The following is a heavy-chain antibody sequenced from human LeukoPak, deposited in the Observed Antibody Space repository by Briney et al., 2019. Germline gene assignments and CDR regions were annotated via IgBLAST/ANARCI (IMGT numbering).Heavy chain of an antibody. CDR1: GFTFSSYS. J-gene: IGHJ5*02. V-gene: IGHV3-21*01. CDR2: ITSSTSYI. Sequence: GGSLRLSCAASGFTFSSYSINWVRQAPGKGLEWVSSITSSTSYIYYADSVKGRFTISRDNAKNSLYLQMNSLRAEDTAVYYCARGVGQWLTNNWFDPWGQGTLVTVSS. CDR3: ARGVGQWLTNNWFDP. D-gene: IGHD6-19*01.